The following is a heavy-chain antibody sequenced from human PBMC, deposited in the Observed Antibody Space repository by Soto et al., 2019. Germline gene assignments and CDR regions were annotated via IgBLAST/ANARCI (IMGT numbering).Heavy chain of an antibody. J-gene: IGHJ5*02. V-gene: IGHV3-48*02. Sequence: GGSLRLSCAASGFTFSSYSMNWVRQAPGKGLEWVSYISSSSSTIYYADSVKGRFTISRDNAKNSLYLQMNSLRDEDTAVYYCARDQYDSSGYYYWFDPWGQGTLVTVSS. CDR1: GFTFSSYS. D-gene: IGHD3-22*01. CDR2: ISSSSSTI. CDR3: ARDQYDSSGYYYWFDP.